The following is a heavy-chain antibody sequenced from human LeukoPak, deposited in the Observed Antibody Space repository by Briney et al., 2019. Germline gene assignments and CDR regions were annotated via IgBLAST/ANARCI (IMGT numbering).Heavy chain of an antibody. Sequence: GGALRLSCAASGFTFSHYWMQWVRHAPGKGLVWVSRINSDGSSTTYADSVKGRFTISRDNAKNTLYLQMNSLRAEDTAEYYCARVWGSDAFDIWGQGTMVTVSS. CDR1: GFTFSHYW. CDR2: INSDGSST. V-gene: IGHV3-74*01. J-gene: IGHJ3*02. D-gene: IGHD3-16*01. CDR3: ARVWGSDAFDI.